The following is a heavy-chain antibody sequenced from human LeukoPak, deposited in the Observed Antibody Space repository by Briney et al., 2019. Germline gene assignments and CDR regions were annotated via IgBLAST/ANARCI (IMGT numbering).Heavy chain of an antibody. V-gene: IGHV3-53*04. Sequence: GGSLRLSCAASGFTVSSNYMSWVRQAPGKGLEWVSVIYSGGSTYYADSVKGRFTISRHNSKNTLYLQMNSLRAEDTAVYYCARSLGGIAVAGTLALDIWGQGTMVTVSS. D-gene: IGHD6-19*01. CDR1: GFTVSSNY. CDR3: ARSLGGIAVAGTLALDI. CDR2: IYSGGST. J-gene: IGHJ3*02.